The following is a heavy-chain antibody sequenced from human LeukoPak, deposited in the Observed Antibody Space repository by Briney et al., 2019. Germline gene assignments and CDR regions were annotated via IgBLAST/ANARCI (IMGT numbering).Heavy chain of an antibody. Sequence: PGGSLRLSCAASGFIFTSHSMNWVRQAPGKGLEWVSFIDSSSSSIHYADSVRGRFTISRDNAKNLLYLQMSSLRAGDTAEYFCARGNGPGSFIIDYWGQGTLVAASS. CDR3: ARGNGPGSFIIDY. D-gene: IGHD3-10*01. J-gene: IGHJ4*02. CDR2: IDSSSSSI. V-gene: IGHV3-48*01. CDR1: GFIFTSHS.